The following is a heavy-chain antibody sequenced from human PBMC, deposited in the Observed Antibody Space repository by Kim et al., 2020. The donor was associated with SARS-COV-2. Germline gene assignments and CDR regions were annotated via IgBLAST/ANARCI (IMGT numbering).Heavy chain of an antibody. D-gene: IGHD6-19*01. Sequence: GGSLRLSCAASGFTFSSYSMNWVRQAPGKGLEWVAAITSNGSNKYYADSVKGRFTISRDNSKASLYLQMNSLRAEDTAVYYCARVWSCGWWSFDYCG. CDR3: ARVWSCGWWSFDY. CDR2: ITSNGSNK. V-gene: IGHV3-21*01. J-gene: IGHJ4*01. CDR1: GFTFSSYS.